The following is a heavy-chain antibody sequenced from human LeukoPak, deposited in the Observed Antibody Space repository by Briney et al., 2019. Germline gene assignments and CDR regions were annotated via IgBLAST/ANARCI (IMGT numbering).Heavy chain of an antibody. J-gene: IGHJ5*02. D-gene: IGHD3-22*01. Sequence: GSSVKVSCKASGYTFTGYFMHWVRQAPGQGREWMGWSNPNSWGTNYAQKFRGRVTMNRDTSISTAYMELGRLRSDDTAVYYCARWETMIGLFDPWGQGTLVTVSS. CDR3: ARWETMIGLFDP. CDR1: GYTFTGYF. CDR2: SNPNSWGT. V-gene: IGHV1-2*02.